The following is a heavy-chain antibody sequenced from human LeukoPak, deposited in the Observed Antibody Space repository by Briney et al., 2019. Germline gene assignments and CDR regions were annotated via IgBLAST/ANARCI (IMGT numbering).Heavy chain of an antibody. V-gene: IGHV4-34*01. CDR2: INHSGST. J-gene: IGHJ5*02. D-gene: IGHD7-27*01. CDR3: ASIQGLGIVRVVP. CDR1: GGSFSGYY. Sequence: PSETLSLTCAVYGGSFSGYYWSWIRQPPGKGLEWIGEINHSGSTNYNPSLKSRVTISVDTSKNQFSLKLSSVTAADTAVYYCASIQGLGIVRVVPWGQGTLVTVSP.